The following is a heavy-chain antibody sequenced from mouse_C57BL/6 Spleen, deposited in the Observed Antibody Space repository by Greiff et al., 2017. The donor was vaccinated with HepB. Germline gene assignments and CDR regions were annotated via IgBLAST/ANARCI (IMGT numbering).Heavy chain of an antibody. CDR1: GYTFTSYW. CDR3: ARRYSNYDWYFDV. D-gene: IGHD2-5*01. V-gene: IGHV1-50*01. J-gene: IGHJ1*03. CDR2: IDPSDSYT. Sequence: QVQLKQPGAELVKPGASVKLSCKASGYTFTSYWMQWVKQRPGQGLEWIGEIDPSDSYTNYNQKFKGKATLTVDTSSSTAYMQLSSLTSEDSAVYYCARRYSNYDWYFDVWGTGTTVTVSS.